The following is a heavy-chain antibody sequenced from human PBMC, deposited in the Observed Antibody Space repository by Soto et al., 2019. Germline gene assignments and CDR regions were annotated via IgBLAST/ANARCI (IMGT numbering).Heavy chain of an antibody. CDR1: GFTFSSYG. CDR3: AKDRYGGGSSSFDY. J-gene: IGHJ4*02. D-gene: IGHD2-15*01. V-gene: IGHV3-30*18. Sequence: QVQLVESGGGVVQPGRSLRLSCAASGFTFSSYGMHWVRQAPGKGLEWVAVISYDGSNKYYADSVKGRLTISRDNSKNTLYLQMNGLRAEDTAVYYCAKDRYGGGSSSFDYWGQGTLVTVSS. CDR2: ISYDGSNK.